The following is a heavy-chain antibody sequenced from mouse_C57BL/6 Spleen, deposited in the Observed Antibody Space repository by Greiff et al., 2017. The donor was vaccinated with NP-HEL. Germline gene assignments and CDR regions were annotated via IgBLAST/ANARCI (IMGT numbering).Heavy chain of an antibody. Sequence: QVQLQQSGAELARPGASVKLSCKASGYTFTSYGISWVKQRTGQGLEWIGEIYPRSGNTYYNEKFKGKATLTADKTSSTAYMELRSLTSEDSAVYFCARCRSSSHYFDYWGRGATLTVSS. CDR3: ARCRSSSHYFDY. V-gene: IGHV1-81*01. CDR1: GYTFTSYG. J-gene: IGHJ2*01. CDR2: IYPRSGNT. D-gene: IGHD1-1*01.